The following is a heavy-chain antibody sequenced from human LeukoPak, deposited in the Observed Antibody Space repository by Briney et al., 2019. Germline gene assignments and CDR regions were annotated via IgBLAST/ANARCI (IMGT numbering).Heavy chain of an antibody. J-gene: IGHJ3*02. CDR1: GFTFSSYE. CDR3: ARGGTGATXXXTFDI. V-gene: IGHV3-48*03. CDR2: XSSGSGVI. Sequence: RLSCAASGFTFSSYEMNWVRQAXGRGLXWVSXXSSGSGVIFYADSVKGRFTISRDNAKSSLYLQMNSLRAEDTAVYYCARGGTGATXXXTFDIWGHGAMVTXSS. D-gene: IGHD1-26*01.